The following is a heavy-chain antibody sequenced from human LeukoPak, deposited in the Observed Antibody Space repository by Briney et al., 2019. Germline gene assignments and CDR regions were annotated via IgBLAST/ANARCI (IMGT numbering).Heavy chain of an antibody. V-gene: IGHV4-4*07. CDR3: ARDGPFAIFGVVTPGADY. CDR1: GGSFSSYY. D-gene: IGHD3-3*01. J-gene: IGHJ4*02. Sequence: ASETLSLTCTVSGGSFSSYYWSWIRQPAGKGLEWIGRIYTSGSTNYNPSLKSRVTMSVDTSKNQFSLKLSSVTAADTAVYYCARDGPFAIFGVVTPGADYWGQGTLVTVSS. CDR2: IYTSGST.